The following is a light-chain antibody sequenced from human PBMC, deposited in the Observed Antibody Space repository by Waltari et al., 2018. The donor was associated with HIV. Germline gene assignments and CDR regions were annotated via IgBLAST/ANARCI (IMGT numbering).Light chain of an antibody. CDR3: LLFYGGAVGV. CDR1: TAPATSGNS. V-gene: IGLV7-43*01. Sequence: QTVVTQESSVTVSPGGTVTLTCASTTAPATSGNSPNWFQQKPGQAPRTLIYTTDNKYSWTPARFSGSLLGGKAALTLSGVQPEDEGDYYCLLFYGGAVGVFGGGTKLTVL. J-gene: IGLJ3*02. CDR2: TTD.